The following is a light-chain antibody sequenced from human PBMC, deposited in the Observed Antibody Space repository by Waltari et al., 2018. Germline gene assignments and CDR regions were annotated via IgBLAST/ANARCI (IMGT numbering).Light chain of an antibody. J-gene: IGKJ2*01. CDR2: GAS. CDR3: QQYGSSPPMYT. Sequence: EIVLTQSPGTLSLSPGERANLSCRASQSVSSSYLAWYQQKPGQAPRLLIYGASSRATGIPDRFSGSGSGTDFTLTISRLEPEDFAVYYCQQYGSSPPMYTFGQGTKLEIK. CDR1: QSVSSSY. V-gene: IGKV3-20*01.